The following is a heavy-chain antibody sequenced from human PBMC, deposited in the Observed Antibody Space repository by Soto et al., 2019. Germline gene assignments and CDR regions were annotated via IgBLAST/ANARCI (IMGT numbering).Heavy chain of an antibody. CDR1: GGSISSYY. D-gene: IGHD3-3*01. CDR2: IYYSGST. J-gene: IGHJ4*02. Sequence: PSETLSLTCTVSGGSISSYYWSWIRQPPGKGLEWIGYIYYSGSTNYNPSLKSRVTISVDTSKNQFSLKLSSVTAADTAVYYCARFGFWSGYYVFDYWGQGTLVTVSS. CDR3: ARFGFWSGYYVFDY. V-gene: IGHV4-59*01.